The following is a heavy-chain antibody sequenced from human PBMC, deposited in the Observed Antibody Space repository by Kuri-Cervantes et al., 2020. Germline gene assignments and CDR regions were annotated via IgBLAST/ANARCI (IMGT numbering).Heavy chain of an antibody. CDR2: MNPNSGNT. V-gene: IGHV1-8*01. Sequence: ALVKVSCKASGYTFTSYDINWVRQATGQGLEWMGWMNPNSGNTGYAQKFQGRVTMTRNTSISTAYMELSSLRSEDTAVYYCARGYPEYSYGLGLYYYYYGMDVWGQGPTVPVSS. D-gene: IGHD5-18*01. J-gene: IGHJ6*02. CDR3: ARGYPEYSYGLGLYYYYYGMDV. CDR1: GYTFTSYD.